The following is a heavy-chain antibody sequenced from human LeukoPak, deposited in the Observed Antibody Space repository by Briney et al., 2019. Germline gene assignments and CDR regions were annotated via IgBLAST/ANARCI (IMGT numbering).Heavy chain of an antibody. CDR1: GCTFSDYY. Sequence: PGGSLRLSCAASGCTFSDYYMSWIRQAPGKVLELVSYISSSSSYTNYADSVKGRFTISRDNAKNSLYLQMNSLRAEDTAVYYCARDPYYYGSGRYYYGMDVWGKGTTVTVSS. V-gene: IGHV3-11*06. D-gene: IGHD3-10*01. CDR3: ARDPYYYGSGRYYYGMDV. CDR2: ISSSSSYT. J-gene: IGHJ6*04.